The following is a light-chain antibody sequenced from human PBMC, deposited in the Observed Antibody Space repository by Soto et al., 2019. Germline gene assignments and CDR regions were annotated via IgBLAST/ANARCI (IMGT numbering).Light chain of an antibody. CDR3: QQYNNWPLT. V-gene: IGKV3D-15*01. Sequence: EIVLTQSPGTLSLSPGEGATLSCRASQSVSSNYLAWYQQNPGQAPRLLIYDASTRATGFPARFSGSGSGTEFTLTISSLQSEEFAVYYCQQYNNWPLTFGGGTKVDIK. J-gene: IGKJ4*01. CDR2: DAS. CDR1: QSVSSN.